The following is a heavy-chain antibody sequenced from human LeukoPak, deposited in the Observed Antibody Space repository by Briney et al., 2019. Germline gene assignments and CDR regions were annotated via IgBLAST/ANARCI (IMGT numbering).Heavy chain of an antibody. D-gene: IGHD1-14*01. Sequence: GASVKVSCKASGYTFTGYYMHWVRQAPGQGLEWMGRIIPILGIANYAQKFQGRVTITADKSTSTAYMELSSLRSEDTAVYYCARVTSTADFDYWGQGTLVTVSS. CDR2: IIPILGIA. V-gene: IGHV1-69*04. CDR1: GYTFTGYY. J-gene: IGHJ4*02. CDR3: ARVTSTADFDY.